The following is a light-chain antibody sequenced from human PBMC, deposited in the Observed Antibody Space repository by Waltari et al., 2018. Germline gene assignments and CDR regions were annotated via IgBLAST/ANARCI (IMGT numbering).Light chain of an antibody. CDR3: AVWDDSLYGEV. V-gene: IGLV1-44*01. Sequence: QSVFTQPPSVSGTPGQRVTISCSGSNSNIGSNAVNGYQQVPGRAPKLLIYSNDKRPSGVPDRFSGSRSGTSASLAISGLQSEDESDYFCAVWDDSLYGEVFGGGTKLTVL. CDR1: NSNIGSNA. CDR2: SND. J-gene: IGLJ2*01.